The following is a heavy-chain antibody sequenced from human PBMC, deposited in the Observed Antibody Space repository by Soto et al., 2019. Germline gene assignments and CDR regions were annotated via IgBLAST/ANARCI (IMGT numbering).Heavy chain of an antibody. D-gene: IGHD4-17*01. V-gene: IGHV4-59*08. J-gene: IGHJ4*02. Sequence: SETLSLTCTVSGGSISSYYWSWIRQPPGKGLEKIGYIYYSGSTNYNPTLKSRVTISVDTSKNQFSLKLSSVTAADTAVYYCARHSGLDYGDYVDYFDYWVQGTLVTVSS. CDR3: ARHSGLDYGDYVDYFDY. CDR2: IYYSGST. CDR1: GGSISSYY.